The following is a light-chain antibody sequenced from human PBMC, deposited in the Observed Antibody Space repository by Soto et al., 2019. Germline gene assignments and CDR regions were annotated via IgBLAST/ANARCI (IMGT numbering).Light chain of an antibody. Sequence: EIVLTQSPGTLSLSPGERATLSCKASQSVTSRYLAWYQQKPGQAPRLLIYGASSRATGIPDRFSGSGSGNDFTLTISSLETEEFEVDFCQQYNNSPYYTFGQGTKLEIK. CDR2: GAS. CDR3: QQYNNSPYYT. CDR1: QSVTSRY. J-gene: IGKJ2*01. V-gene: IGKV3-20*01.